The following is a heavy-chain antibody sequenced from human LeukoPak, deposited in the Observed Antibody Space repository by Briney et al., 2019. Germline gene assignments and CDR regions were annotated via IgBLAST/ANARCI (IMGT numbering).Heavy chain of an antibody. CDR2: MNPNSGNT. J-gene: IGHJ3*02. CDR1: GYTFTSYD. CDR3: AREIVKVAGSLDAFDI. D-gene: IGHD6-19*01. V-gene: IGHV1-8*01. Sequence: ASVKVSCKASGYTFTSYDINWVRQATGQGLEWMGWMNPNSGNTGYAQKFQGRVTMTRNTSISTAYMELSSLRSEDTAVYYCAREIVKVAGSLDAFDIWGQGTMVTVSS.